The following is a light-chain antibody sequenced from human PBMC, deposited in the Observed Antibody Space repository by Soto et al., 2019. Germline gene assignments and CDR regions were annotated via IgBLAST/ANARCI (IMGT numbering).Light chain of an antibody. V-gene: IGLV1-44*01. Sequence: QSVLTQPPSASGTPGQRVTISCSGTGSNIGSNSVIWYRQLPGAAPKLLIYGNNQRPSGVPDRFSGSKSGTSASLAISGLQSEDEAEYYCAAWDSSLKGVLFGGGTKLTVL. J-gene: IGLJ2*01. CDR1: GSNIGSNS. CDR3: AAWDSSLKGVL. CDR2: GNN.